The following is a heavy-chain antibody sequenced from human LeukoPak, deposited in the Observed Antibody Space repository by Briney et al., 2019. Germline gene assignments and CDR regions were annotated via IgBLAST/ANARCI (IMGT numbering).Heavy chain of an antibody. CDR1: GGSISSGGYY. CDR2: IYYSGST. V-gene: IGHV4-31*03. CDR3: AHSTLQLLLDP. J-gene: IGHJ5*02. D-gene: IGHD2-2*01. Sequence: SETLSLTCTVSGGSISSGGYYWSWIRQHPGKGLEWIGYIYYSGSTYYNPSLKSRVTISVDTSKNQFSLKLSSVTAADTAVYYCAHSTLQLLLDPWGQGTLVTVSS.